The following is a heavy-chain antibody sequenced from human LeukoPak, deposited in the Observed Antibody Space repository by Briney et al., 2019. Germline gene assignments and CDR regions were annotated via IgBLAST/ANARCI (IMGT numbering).Heavy chain of an antibody. J-gene: IGHJ4*02. CDR2: ISSSSNYI. CDR1: GFTFTSYT. V-gene: IGHV3-21*01. CDR3: ARDLYHYDNCGSPHDY. Sequence: GGSLRLSCAASGFTFTSYTMNWVRQAPGKGLEWVSSISSSSNYIYYADSVKGRFTISRDNAKNSLYLQMNSLRAEDTAVYYCARDLYHYDNCGSPHDYWGQGTLVTVSS. D-gene: IGHD3-22*01.